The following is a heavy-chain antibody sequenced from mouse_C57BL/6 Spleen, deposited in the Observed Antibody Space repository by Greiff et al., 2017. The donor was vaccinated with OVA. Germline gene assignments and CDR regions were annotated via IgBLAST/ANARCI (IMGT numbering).Heavy chain of an antibody. CDR2: ISSGGSYT. V-gene: IGHV5-6*02. CDR3: ARTLADY. J-gene: IGHJ2*01. CDR1: GFTFSSYG. Sequence: KLVESGGDLVKPGGSLKLSCAASGFTFSSYGMSWVRQTPDKRLEWVATISSGGSYTYYPDSVKGRFTISRDNAKNTLYLQMSSLKSEDTAMYYCARTLADYWGQGTTLTVSS.